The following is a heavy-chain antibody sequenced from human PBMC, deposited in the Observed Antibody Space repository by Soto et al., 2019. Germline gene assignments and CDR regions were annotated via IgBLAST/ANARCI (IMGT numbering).Heavy chain of an antibody. CDR1: GGTFGNFT. D-gene: IGHD1-1*01. J-gene: IGHJ6*02. V-gene: IGHV1-69*01. CDR2: IIPLFQTA. CDR3: ARWSHWNPLYYSGMDV. Sequence: VQLVQSGAELKKPGSSVKVSWKASGGTFGNFTISWVRQAPGQGLEWMGGIIPLFQTANYALKFQGRVKITADESTSTAYMELNSLRSEDTAVYYCARWSHWNPLYYSGMDVWGQGTTVIVSS.